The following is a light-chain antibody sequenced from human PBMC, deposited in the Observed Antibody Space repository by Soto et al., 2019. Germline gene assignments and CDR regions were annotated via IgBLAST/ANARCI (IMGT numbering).Light chain of an antibody. V-gene: IGLV1-44*01. J-gene: IGLJ3*02. CDR2: NKS. CDR1: NSNIGSNN. CDR3: ASWDDTMNGWV. Sequence: QSVLTQPASASGTPGQRITISCSGSNSNIGSNNVNWYQQLPGTAPKVLIYNKSQRPSGVPDRFSGSKSGTSASLAISGLQAEDVADYHCASWDDTMNGWVFGGGTQLTVL.